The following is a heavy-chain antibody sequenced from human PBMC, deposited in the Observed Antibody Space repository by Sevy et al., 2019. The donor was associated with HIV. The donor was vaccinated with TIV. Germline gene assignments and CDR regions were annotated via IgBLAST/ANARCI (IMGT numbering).Heavy chain of an antibody. J-gene: IGHJ6*02. D-gene: IGHD2-15*01. CDR1: GGTFSSHA. CDR3: ARESPQDRSDYYYGMDV. CDR2: IIPIFGTA. V-gene: IGHV1-69*13. Sequence: ASVKVSCKASGGTFSSHAISWVRQAPGQGLEWMGGIIPIFGTANYAQKFQGRVTITADESTSTAYMELSSLRSEDTAVYYCARESPQDRSDYYYGMDVWGQGTTVTVSS.